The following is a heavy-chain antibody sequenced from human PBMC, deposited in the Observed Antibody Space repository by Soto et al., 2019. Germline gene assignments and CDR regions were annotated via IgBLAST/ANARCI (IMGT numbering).Heavy chain of an antibody. CDR3: ARLHCTNGVCYPLPDAFDI. CDR1: GGSFSGYY. CDR2: INHSGRT. D-gene: IGHD2-8*01. J-gene: IGHJ3*02. V-gene: IGHV4-34*01. Sequence: QVQLQQWGAGLLKPSETLSLTCAVYGGSFSGYYWSWIRQPPGKGLEWIGEINHSGRTNYNQSLKRRVTISVDTSKNQFSLKLSSVTAADTAVYYCARLHCTNGVCYPLPDAFDIWGQGTMVTVSS.